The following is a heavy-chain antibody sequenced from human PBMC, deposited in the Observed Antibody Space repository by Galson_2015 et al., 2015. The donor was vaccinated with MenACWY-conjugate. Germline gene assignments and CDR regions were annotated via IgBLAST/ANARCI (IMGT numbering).Heavy chain of an antibody. CDR3: SKTRVAAFYFDA. Sequence: RLGDEAAGFMFNTYWMHWVRQAPGTGLVRASRINTGGRRTTYAASVKDRFTVSRDNDKKTLYLQMIGLGHEDTAVFDCSKTRVAAFYFDACGQGTLVTVSS. D-gene: IGHD2-15*01. J-gene: IGHJ4*02. CDR1: GFMFNTYW. V-gene: IGHV3-74*01. CDR2: INTGGRRT.